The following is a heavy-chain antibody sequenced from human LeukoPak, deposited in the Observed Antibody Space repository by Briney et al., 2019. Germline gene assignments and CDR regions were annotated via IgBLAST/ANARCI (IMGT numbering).Heavy chain of an antibody. V-gene: IGHV4-39*01. Sequence: SETLSLTCTVSGDSISSYYWSWIRQPPGKGLEWIGSIYYSGSTYYNPSLKSRVTISVDTSKNQFSLKLSSVTAADTAVYYCARHSPVGIFYFDYWGQGTLVTVPS. CDR3: ARHSPVGIFYFDY. J-gene: IGHJ4*02. CDR1: GDSISSYY. CDR2: IYYSGST. D-gene: IGHD1-26*01.